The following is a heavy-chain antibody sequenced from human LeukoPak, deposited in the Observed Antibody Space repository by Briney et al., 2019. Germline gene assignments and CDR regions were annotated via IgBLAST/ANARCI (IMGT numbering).Heavy chain of an antibody. D-gene: IGHD3-22*01. Sequence: SETLSLTCTVSGGSISSYYWSWIRQPPGKGLEWIGYIYYSGSTNYNPSLKSRVTISVDTSKNQFSLKLSSVTAADTAVYYCAGVGGDYYDSSGYFDYWGQGTLVTVSS. CDR3: AGVGGDYYDSSGYFDY. J-gene: IGHJ4*02. V-gene: IGHV4-59*01. CDR1: GGSISSYY. CDR2: IYYSGST.